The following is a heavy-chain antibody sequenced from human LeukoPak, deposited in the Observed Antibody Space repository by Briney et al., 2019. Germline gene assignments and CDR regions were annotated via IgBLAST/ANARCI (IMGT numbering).Heavy chain of an antibody. Sequence: GGSLRLSCAASGFTFSSYAMHWVRQAPGKGLEWVAVISYDGSNKYYADSVKGRFTISRDNSKNTLYLQMNTLRAEDTAVYYCAKVDIAVAGTPFDYWGQGTLVTVSS. D-gene: IGHD6-19*01. CDR2: ISYDGSNK. J-gene: IGHJ4*02. CDR3: AKVDIAVAGTPFDY. CDR1: GFTFSSYA. V-gene: IGHV3-30-3*01.